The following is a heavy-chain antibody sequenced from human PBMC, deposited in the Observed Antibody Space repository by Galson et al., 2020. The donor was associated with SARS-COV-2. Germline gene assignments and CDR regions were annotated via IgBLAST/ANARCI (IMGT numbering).Heavy chain of an antibody. CDR1: GGSVSSGSYY. Sequence: ASETLSLTCTVSGGSVSSGSYYWSWIRQPPGKGLEWIGYIYYSGSTNYRPSLKSRVTISVDTFKNQFSLKLSSVSAADTAVYYCASAQWGRHSDYWGQGTLVTVSS. CDR2: IYYSGST. V-gene: IGHV4-61*01. D-gene: IGHD1-26*01. CDR3: ASAQWGRHSDY. J-gene: IGHJ4*02.